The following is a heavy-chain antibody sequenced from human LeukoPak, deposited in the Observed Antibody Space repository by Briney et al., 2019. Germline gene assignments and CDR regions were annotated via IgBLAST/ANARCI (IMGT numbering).Heavy chain of an antibody. CDR3: VREGPNLFEY. CDR2: INQDASRK. CDR1: GFSLGSYW. V-gene: IGHV3-7*03. Sequence: GGSLRLSCTASGFSLGSYWMSWVRQAPGKGLEWVGNINQDASRKYYAGSVTGRFSVTRDNAQNSLHLQMDSLRAEDTAVYYCVREGPNLFEYWGQGTLVTVSS. D-gene: IGHD5-24*01. J-gene: IGHJ4*02.